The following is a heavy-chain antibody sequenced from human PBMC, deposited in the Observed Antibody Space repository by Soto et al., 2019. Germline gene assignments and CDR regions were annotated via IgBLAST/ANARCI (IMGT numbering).Heavy chain of an antibody. V-gene: IGHV3-7*03. Sequence: GGSLRLSCAASGFTFSSYWMSWVRQAPGKGLEWVANINQDGSEKYYVDSVKGRFTISRDNAKNSLYLQMNSLRAEDTAVYYCARDSLGYCSGGSCYSLDYWGQGTLVTVSS. J-gene: IGHJ4*02. CDR3: ARDSLGYCSGGSCYSLDY. CDR1: GFTFSSYW. D-gene: IGHD2-15*01. CDR2: INQDGSEK.